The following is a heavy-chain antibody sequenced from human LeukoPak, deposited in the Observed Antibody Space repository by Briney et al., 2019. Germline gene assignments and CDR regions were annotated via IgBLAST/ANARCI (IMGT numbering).Heavy chain of an antibody. J-gene: IGHJ5*02. CDR1: GGSASSNY. D-gene: IGHD2-2*01. CDR2: IYYSGST. CDR3: ARHTSTGVVVVPAAPGCFDP. Sequence: SETLSLTCTVSGGSASSNYWSWIRQPPGKGLEWIGYIYYSGSTNYNPSLKSRVTISVDTSKNQFSLQLSSVTAADTALYFCARHTSTGVVVVPAAPGCFDPWGQGTLVAVSS. V-gene: IGHV4-59*08.